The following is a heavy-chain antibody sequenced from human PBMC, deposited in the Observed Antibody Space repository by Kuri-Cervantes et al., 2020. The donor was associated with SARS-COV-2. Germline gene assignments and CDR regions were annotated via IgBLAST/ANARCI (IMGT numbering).Heavy chain of an antibody. CDR1: GFTFSSYG. CDR2: IWYDGSNK. CDR3: VRDGGYCSSTSCYTTPEY. V-gene: IGHV3-33*08. D-gene: IGHD2-2*02. Sequence: GESLKISCAASGFTFSSYGMHWVRQAPGKGLEWVAVIWYDGSNKYYADSVKGRFTISRDNSKNTLYLQMNSLRAEDTAVYYCVRDGGYCSSTSCYTTPEYWGQGTLVTVSS. J-gene: IGHJ4*02.